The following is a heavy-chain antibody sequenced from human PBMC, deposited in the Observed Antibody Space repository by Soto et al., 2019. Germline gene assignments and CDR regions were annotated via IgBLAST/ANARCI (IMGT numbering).Heavy chain of an antibody. Sequence: GASVKVSCKASGGTFSSYAISWVRQAPGQGLEWMGGIVPIFGTANYAQKFQGRVTITADESTSTAYMELSSLRPEDTAVYSCATDTYDSLWGQGTLVTVS. V-gene: IGHV1-69*13. D-gene: IGHD3-22*01. CDR3: ATDTYDSL. CDR2: IVPIFGTA. CDR1: GGTFSSYA. J-gene: IGHJ4*02.